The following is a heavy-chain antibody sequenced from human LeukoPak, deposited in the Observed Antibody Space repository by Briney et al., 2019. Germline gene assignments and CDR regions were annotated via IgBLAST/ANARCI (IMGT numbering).Heavy chain of an antibody. D-gene: IGHD4-23*01. J-gene: IGHJ4*02. CDR3: ARDGHGGNSFDY. Sequence: ASGKVSCKASGYTFTGYYMHWVRQAPGQGLEWMGWINANSGGTDYAQKFQDRVTMTRDTSISTAYMELSRLRSDDTAVYYCARDGHGGNSFDYWGQGTLVTVSS. V-gene: IGHV1-2*02. CDR1: GYTFTGYY. CDR2: INANSGGT.